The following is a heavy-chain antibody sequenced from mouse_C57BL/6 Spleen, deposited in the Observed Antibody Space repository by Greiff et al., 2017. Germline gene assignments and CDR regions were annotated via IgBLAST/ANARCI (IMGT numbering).Heavy chain of an antibody. CDR3: ARREISYYCAMDY. CDR1: GFTFSSYG. D-gene: IGHD6-2*01. V-gene: IGHV5-6*02. Sequence: EVMLVQSGGDLVKPGGSLKLSCAASGFTFSSYGMSWVRQTPDKRLEWVATITSGGSYTYYPDSVKGQFTITTDNATNTLYLQLSSLKSDDTAVYYCARREISYYCAMDYWGQGTSVTVSS. CDR2: ITSGGSYT. J-gene: IGHJ4*01.